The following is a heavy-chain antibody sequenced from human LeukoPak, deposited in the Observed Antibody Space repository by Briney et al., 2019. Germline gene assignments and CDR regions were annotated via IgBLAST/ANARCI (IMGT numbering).Heavy chain of an antibody. CDR3: ARDPYGGYYFDY. CDR2: ISTSGST. CDR1: GGSISRSY. Sequence: SETLSLTCTVSGGSISRSYWSWIRQPPGKGLEWIGYISTSGSTNYNSSLKSRVTISVDTSKNQFSLKLSSVTAADTAVYYCARDPYGGYYFDYWGQGTLDTVSS. V-gene: IGHV4-4*09. J-gene: IGHJ4*02. D-gene: IGHD4-17*01.